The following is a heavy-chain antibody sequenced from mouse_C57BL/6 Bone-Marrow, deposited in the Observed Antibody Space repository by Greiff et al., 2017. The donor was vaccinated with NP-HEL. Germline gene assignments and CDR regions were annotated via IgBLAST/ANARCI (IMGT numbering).Heavy chain of an antibody. CDR1: GFTFSDYY. CDR3: ARHLSYYGSSYGYFDV. D-gene: IGHD1-1*01. Sequence: EVNVVESGGGLVQPGGSLKLSCAASGFTFSDYYMYWVRQTPEKRLEWVAYISNGGGSTYYPDTVKGRFTISRDNAKNTLYLQMSRLKSEDTAMYYCARHLSYYGSSYGYFDVWGTGTTVTVSS. CDR2: ISNGGGST. J-gene: IGHJ1*03. V-gene: IGHV5-12*01.